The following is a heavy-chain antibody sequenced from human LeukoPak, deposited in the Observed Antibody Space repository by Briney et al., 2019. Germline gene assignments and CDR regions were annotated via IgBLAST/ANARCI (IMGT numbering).Heavy chain of an antibody. CDR3: ARDQGAYCGGDCYSGSFDY. Sequence: TGGSLRLSCAASGFTFSSYGMHWVRQAPGKGLEWVAVIWYDGSNKYYADSVKGRFTISRDNSKNTLYLQMNSLRAEDTAVYYCARDQGAYCGGDCYSGSFDYWGQGTLVTVSS. CDR2: IWYDGSNK. V-gene: IGHV3-33*01. CDR1: GFTFSSYG. D-gene: IGHD2-21*02. J-gene: IGHJ4*02.